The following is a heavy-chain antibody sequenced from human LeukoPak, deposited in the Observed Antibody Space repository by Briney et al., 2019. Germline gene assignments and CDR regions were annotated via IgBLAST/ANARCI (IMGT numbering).Heavy chain of an antibody. J-gene: IGHJ4*02. CDR2: IFTTGTT. Sequence: GGSLRLSCVLSGVTVSSTYISWFRQPPGKGLEWVSVIFTTGTTYYADSVKGRFTISRDNSKNTLYLQMNSLRAEDTAVYYCAKGSSSSSLYYFDYWGQGTLVTVSS. V-gene: IGHV3-53*01. CDR3: AKGSSSSSLYYFDY. D-gene: IGHD6-6*01. CDR1: GVTVSSTY.